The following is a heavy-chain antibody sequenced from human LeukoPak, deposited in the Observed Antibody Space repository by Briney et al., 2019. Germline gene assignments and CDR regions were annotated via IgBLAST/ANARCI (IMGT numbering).Heavy chain of an antibody. CDR2: IYYSGST. CDR3: ARGCMGWLHRKGWFDP. V-gene: IGHV4-31*03. Sequence: SETLSLTCTVSGGSISSGGYYWSWIRQHPGKGLEWIGYIYYSGSTYYNPSLKSRVTISVDTSKNQFSLKLSSVTAADTAVYYCARGCMGWLHRKGWFDPWGQGTLVTVS. CDR1: GGSISSGGYY. J-gene: IGHJ5*02. D-gene: IGHD5-24*01.